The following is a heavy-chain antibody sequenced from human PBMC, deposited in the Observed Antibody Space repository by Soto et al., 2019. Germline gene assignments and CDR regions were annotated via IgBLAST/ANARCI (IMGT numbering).Heavy chain of an antibody. Sequence: SETLSLTCTVSGGSISSGDYYWSWIRQPPGKGLEWIGYIYYSGSTYYNPSLKSRVTISVDTSKNQFSLKLSSVTAADTAVYYCRGYCSSTSCYGPYYYYGMDVWGQGTTVTISS. CDR1: GGSISSGDYY. CDR3: RGYCSSTSCYGPYYYYGMDV. V-gene: IGHV4-30-4*01. D-gene: IGHD2-2*01. J-gene: IGHJ6*02. CDR2: IYYSGST.